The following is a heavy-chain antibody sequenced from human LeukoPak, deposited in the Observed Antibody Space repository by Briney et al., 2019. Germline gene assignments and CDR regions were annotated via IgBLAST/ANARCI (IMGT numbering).Heavy chain of an antibody. CDR1: GFTFSSYG. V-gene: IGHV3-30*02. Sequence: GGSLRLSCAAFGFTFSSYGMHWVRQTPGKGLEWVAFIRHDGSYQQYADAVKGRFTVSRDNSKDMVYLQMNSLRTEDTAVYYCAKNRDSSDYPRDFDFWGQGTLVTVSS. CDR2: IRHDGSYQ. D-gene: IGHD3-22*01. J-gene: IGHJ4*02. CDR3: AKNRDSSDYPRDFDF.